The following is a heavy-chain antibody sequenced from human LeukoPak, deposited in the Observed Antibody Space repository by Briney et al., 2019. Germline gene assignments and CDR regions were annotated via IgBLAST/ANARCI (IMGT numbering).Heavy chain of an antibody. CDR1: GGSISSYY. V-gene: IGHV4-59*01. CDR3: ARYYDFWSGQSTPYYGMDV. CDR2: IYYSGGT. Sequence: SETLSLTCTVSGGSISSYYWSWIRQPPGKGLEWIGYIYYSGGTTYNPSLKSRVTISVDTSKNQFFLKLSSVTAADTAVYYCARYYDFWSGQSTPYYGMDVWGQGTTVTVSS. J-gene: IGHJ6*02. D-gene: IGHD3-3*01.